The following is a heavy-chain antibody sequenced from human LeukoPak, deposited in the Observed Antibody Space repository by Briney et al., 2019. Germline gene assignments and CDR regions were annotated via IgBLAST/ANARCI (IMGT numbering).Heavy chain of an antibody. CDR3: ARVDNWNEVTDDY. D-gene: IGHD1-20*01. V-gene: IGHV3-21*01. CDR1: GFTFSTYA. Sequence: KPGGSLRLSCAASGFTFSTYAMTWVRQAPGKGLEWVSSISSSSKYIYYADSVKGRFTISRDNARNLLYLQMNSLRAEDTAVYYCARVDNWNEVTDDYWGQGTLVTVSS. J-gene: IGHJ4*02. CDR2: ISSSSKYI.